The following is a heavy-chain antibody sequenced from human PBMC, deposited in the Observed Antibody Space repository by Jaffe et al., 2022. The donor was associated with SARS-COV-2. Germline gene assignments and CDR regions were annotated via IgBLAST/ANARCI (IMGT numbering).Heavy chain of an antibody. D-gene: IGHD3-10*01. Sequence: QGQLQESGPGLVKPSETLSLTCTVSGDSISSYFWGWIRQPPGKGLEWIGYVHYSGNTNYNPSLKSRVTMSVDTSKNQFSLKLNSVTAADTAMYYCARVSGSYVTVGRTSYYYAMHVWGKGTMVTVSS. CDR3: ARVSGSYVTVGRTSYYYAMHV. J-gene: IGHJ6*04. CDR2: VHYSGNT. CDR1: GDSISSYF. V-gene: IGHV4-59*01.